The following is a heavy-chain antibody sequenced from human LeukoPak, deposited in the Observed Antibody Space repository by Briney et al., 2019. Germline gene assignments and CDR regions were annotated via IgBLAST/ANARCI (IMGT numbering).Heavy chain of an antibody. Sequence: SETLSLTCTVSGGSISSSSYYWGWIRQPPGKGLEWIGSIYYSGRTYYNPSLKSRVTISVDTPKKQFSLKLGSVTAADTSVYYCARAVPAALVSRWFDPWGQGTLVTVSS. CDR1: GGSISSSSYY. V-gene: IGHV4-39*01. D-gene: IGHD2-2*01. CDR3: ARAVPAALVSRWFDP. J-gene: IGHJ5*02. CDR2: IYYSGRT.